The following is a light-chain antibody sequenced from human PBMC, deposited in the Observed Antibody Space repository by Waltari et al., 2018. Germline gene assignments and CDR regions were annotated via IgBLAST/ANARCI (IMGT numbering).Light chain of an antibody. CDR3: AAWDDSLNGRWV. CDR2: RSD. Sequence: QSVLTQPPSVSGTPGQRVTISCSGSASNIGNNLVNWYQQFPGKAPKLLIYRSDRRPSGAPDRFSGSKSGTSASLAISGLQSEDEAEYYCAAWDDSLNGRWVFGGGTKVTVL. J-gene: IGLJ3*02. CDR1: ASNIGNNL. V-gene: IGLV1-44*01.